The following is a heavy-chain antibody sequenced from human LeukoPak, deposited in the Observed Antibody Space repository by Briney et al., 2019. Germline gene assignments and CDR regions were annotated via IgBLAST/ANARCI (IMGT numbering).Heavy chain of an antibody. J-gene: IGHJ1*01. V-gene: IGHV3-20*04. CDR3: ARDSSSWYVSEH. CDR2: INWNGGST. CDR1: GFTFDDYG. D-gene: IGHD6-13*01. Sequence: GGSLRLSGAASGFTFDDYGMSWLRQAPGMGLEWVSGINWNGGSTGYADSVKGRFTSSRDNAKNSLYLQMNSLRAEDTALYYCARDSSSWYVSEHWGQGTLVTVSS.